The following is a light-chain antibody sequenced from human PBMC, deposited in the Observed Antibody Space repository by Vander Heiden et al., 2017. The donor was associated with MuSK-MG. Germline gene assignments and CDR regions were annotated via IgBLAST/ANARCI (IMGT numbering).Light chain of an antibody. V-gene: IGKV1-39*01. CDR3: QQCYSTPRT. J-gene: IGKJ1*01. Sequence: DIPLTPSPSSLSASVGDRVTITCRASQSISSYLNWYQQKPGKAPKLLIYAASSLQSGVPSRFSGSGSGTDFTLTISSLQPEDFATYYCQQCYSTPRTFGQGTKVEIK. CDR1: QSISSY. CDR2: AAS.